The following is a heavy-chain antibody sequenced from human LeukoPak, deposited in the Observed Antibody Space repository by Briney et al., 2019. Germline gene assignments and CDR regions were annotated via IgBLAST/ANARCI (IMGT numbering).Heavy chain of an antibody. Sequence: PGGSLRLSCAASGFTFSSYAMTWVRQAPGKGLEWVSTIYNTGSITYYSDSVKGRSTISRDNSKNTLYLQMNSLTVGDTAVYYCASRTTGYWGQGTLVTVSS. V-gene: IGHV3-23*05. CDR2: IYNTGSIT. D-gene: IGHD1-1*01. CDR3: ASRTTGY. CDR1: GFTFSSYA. J-gene: IGHJ4*02.